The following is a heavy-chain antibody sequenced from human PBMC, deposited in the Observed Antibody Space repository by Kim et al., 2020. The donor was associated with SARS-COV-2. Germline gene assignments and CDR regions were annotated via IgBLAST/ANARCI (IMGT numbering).Heavy chain of an antibody. CDR2: ISAYNGNT. Sequence: ASVKVSCKASGYTFTSYGISWVRQAPGQGLEWMGWISAYNGNTNYAQKLQGRVTMTTDTSTSTAYMELRSLRSDDTAVYYCARDHEYSSFLYGSGSYYPDYWGQGTLVTVSS. CDR1: GYTFTSYG. D-gene: IGHD3-10*01. V-gene: IGHV1-18*01. CDR3: ARDHEYSSFLYGSGSYYPDY. J-gene: IGHJ4*02.